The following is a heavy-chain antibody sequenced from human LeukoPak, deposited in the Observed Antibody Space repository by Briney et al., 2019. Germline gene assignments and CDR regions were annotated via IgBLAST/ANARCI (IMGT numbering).Heavy chain of an antibody. D-gene: IGHD2-15*01. V-gene: IGHV4-34*01. J-gene: IGHJ4*02. CDR3: ARVSQWSGFDY. CDR2: INHSGSA. CDR1: GGSFSGYY. Sequence: SETLSLTCAVYGGSFSGYYWSWIRQPPGKGLEWIGEINHSGSANYNPSLKSRVTISVDTSKNQFSLKLSSVTAADTAVYYCARVSQWSGFDYWGQGTLVTVSS.